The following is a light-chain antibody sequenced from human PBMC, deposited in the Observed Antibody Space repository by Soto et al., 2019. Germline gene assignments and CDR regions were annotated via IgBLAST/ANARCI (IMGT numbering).Light chain of an antibody. CDR2: GAS. CDR1: QSVNSNY. CDR3: PQYDSSPRT. J-gene: IGKJ1*01. Sequence: EIVLTQSPGTLSLSPGERATLSCRASQSVNSNYLAWYHQKPGQGPRLLMYGASSRATGIPDRFSGSGSGTDISLTISRLDPEDFAVYYCPQYDSSPRTFGQGTKVEIK. V-gene: IGKV3-20*01.